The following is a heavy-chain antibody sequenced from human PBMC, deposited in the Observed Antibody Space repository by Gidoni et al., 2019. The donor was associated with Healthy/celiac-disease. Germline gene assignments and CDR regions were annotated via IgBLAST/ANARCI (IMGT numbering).Heavy chain of an antibody. J-gene: IGHJ3*02. D-gene: IGHD2-21*02. CDR3: ARDIVVVTGSFDI. Sequence: EVQLVESGGGLVQPGGSLRLSCAASVFTFSSDWMSWVRQAPGKGLEWVANIKQDGSEKYYVDSVKGRFTISRDNAKNSLYLQMNSLRAEDTAVYYCARDIVVVTGSFDIWGQGTMVTVSS. CDR2: IKQDGSEK. CDR1: VFTFSSDW. V-gene: IGHV3-7*01.